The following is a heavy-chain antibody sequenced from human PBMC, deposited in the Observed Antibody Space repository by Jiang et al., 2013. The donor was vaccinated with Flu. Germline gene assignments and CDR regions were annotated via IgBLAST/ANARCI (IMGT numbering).Heavy chain of an antibody. V-gene: IGHV4-59*01. CDR1: GGSISSYY. Sequence: QLVESGPGLVKPSETLSLTCSVSGGSISSYYWSWIRQPPGKGLEWIGYVFHSGNTNYNPSLKSRVTISVASSKSQFSLKLTSVAAADTAVYYCAALHYSGSWRNAFDIWGQGRMVTVSS. D-gene: IGHD6-13*01. J-gene: IGHJ3*02. CDR2: VFHSGNT. CDR3: AALHYSGSWRNAFDI.